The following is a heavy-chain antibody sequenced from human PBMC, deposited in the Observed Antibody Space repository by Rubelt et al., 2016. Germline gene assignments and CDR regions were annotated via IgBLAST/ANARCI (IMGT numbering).Heavy chain of an antibody. V-gene: IGHV1-2*02. CDR2: INPNSGDT. CDR3: ARDRVEDIVILPAGIQYYYYGMDV. Sequence: QVQLVQSGAEVKKPGASVKVSCKASGYTFTAYYIHWVRQAPGQGLEWLGWINPNSGDTNYAQKFQGRVTMTRDTSTATAHMELSRLRSDDTAVYYCARDRVEDIVILPAGIQYYYYGMDVWGQGTTVTVSS. D-gene: IGHD2-15*01. J-gene: IGHJ6*02. CDR1: GYTFTAYY.